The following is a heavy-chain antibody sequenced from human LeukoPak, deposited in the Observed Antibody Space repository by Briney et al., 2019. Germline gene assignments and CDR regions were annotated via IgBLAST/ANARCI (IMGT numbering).Heavy chain of an antibody. CDR2: ISSSGSTK. Sequence: TGGSLRLSCAASGFTFSSYEMHWVRQAPGKGLAWVSYISSSGSTKLYSDSVRGRFTISRDNAKNSLYLQMNSLRAEDTAVYYCAREGSYYFDYWGQGTLVTVSS. J-gene: IGHJ4*02. CDR1: GFTFSSYE. V-gene: IGHV3-48*03. CDR3: AREGSYYFDY.